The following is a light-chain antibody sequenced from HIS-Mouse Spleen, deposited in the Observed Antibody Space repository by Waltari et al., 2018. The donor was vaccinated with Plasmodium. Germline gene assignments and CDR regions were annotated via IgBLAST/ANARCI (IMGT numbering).Light chain of an antibody. CDR3: YSTDSSGNHRV. J-gene: IGLJ3*02. V-gene: IGLV3-10*01. Sequence: SYELTQPPSVSVSPGQTARITCSGDALPKKYAYWYQQKSGQAPVLVLHEDSKRPSGIPARFSGSSSGTMATLTISGAQVEDEADYYCYSTDSSGNHRVFGGGTKLTVL. CDR1: ALPKKY. CDR2: EDS.